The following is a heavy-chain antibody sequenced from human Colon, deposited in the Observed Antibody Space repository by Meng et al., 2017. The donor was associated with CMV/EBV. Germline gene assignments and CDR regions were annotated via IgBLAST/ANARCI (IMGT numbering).Heavy chain of an antibody. CDR1: GFTMEDYA. CDR2: ITWNSRKI. Sequence: SLKISCAASGFTMEDYAMHWVRQVPGKGLEWVAGITWNSRKIGYATSVKGRFTISRDNAKNSLDLELNSLRLDDTGLYYCAEGRSYSAFGYFDDWGQGTLVTVSS. V-gene: IGHV3-9*01. D-gene: IGHD1-26*01. J-gene: IGHJ4*02. CDR3: AEGRSYSAFGYFDD.